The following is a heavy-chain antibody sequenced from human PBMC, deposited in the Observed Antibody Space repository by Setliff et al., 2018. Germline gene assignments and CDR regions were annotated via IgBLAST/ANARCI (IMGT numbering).Heavy chain of an antibody. CDR2: IYYSGST. D-gene: IGHD6-6*01. J-gene: IGHJ4*02. CDR3: ARETIAARGDFDY. CDR1: GASISSSSYY. Sequence: SETLSLTCTVSGASISSSSYYWAWIRQPPGKGLEWIGNIYYSGSTNYNPSLKSRVTISVDTSKKQFSLKLSSVTAADTAVYYCARETIAARGDFDYWGQGTLVTVSS. V-gene: IGHV4-61*01.